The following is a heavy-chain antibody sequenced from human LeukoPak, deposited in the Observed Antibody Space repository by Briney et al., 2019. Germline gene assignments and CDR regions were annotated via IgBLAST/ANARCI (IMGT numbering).Heavy chain of an antibody. J-gene: IGHJ5*02. Sequence: GGSLRLSCAASGFTFSSYDMNWVRQAPGKGLEWVSSISNDSSYIYYADSVKGRFTISRDNAKNSLYLQMNSLRAGDTAVYYCARVPNWNSVLWFDPWGQGTLDTVSS. CDR3: ARVPNWNSVLWFDP. CDR2: ISNDSSYI. D-gene: IGHD1-7*01. CDR1: GFTFSSYD. V-gene: IGHV3-21*01.